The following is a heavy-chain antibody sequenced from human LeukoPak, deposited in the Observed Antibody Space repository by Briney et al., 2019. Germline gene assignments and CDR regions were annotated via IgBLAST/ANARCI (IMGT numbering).Heavy chain of an antibody. J-gene: IGHJ6*03. CDR3: AKDLSGRCRRYYYYMDV. D-gene: IGHD3-10*01. V-gene: IGHV3-74*01. CDR1: GFSFSVYW. CDR2: IKTDGSIT. Sequence: GGSLRLSCAASGFSFSVYWMLWVRQAPGKGPVWVSRIKTDGSITDYADSVKGRFTISRDNAKNTVYLQMNSLRAEDTAVYYCAKDLSGRCRRYYYYMDVWGKGTTVTVSS.